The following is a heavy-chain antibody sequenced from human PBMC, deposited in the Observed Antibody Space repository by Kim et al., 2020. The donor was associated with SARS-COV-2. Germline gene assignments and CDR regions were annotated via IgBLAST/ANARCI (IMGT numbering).Heavy chain of an antibody. Sequence: GGSLRLSCAASGFTFSSYSMNWVRQAPGKGLEWVSSISSSSSYIYYADSVKGRFTISRDNAKNSLYLQMNSLRAEDTAVYYCARGGNMVRGVMGYWGQGTLVTVSS. CDR2: ISSSSSYI. J-gene: IGHJ4*02. CDR3: ARGGNMVRGVMGY. CDR1: GFTFSSYS. V-gene: IGHV3-21*01. D-gene: IGHD3-10*01.